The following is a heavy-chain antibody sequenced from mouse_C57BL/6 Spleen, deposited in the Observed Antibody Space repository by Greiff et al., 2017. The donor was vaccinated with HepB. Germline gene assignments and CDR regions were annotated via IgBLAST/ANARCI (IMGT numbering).Heavy chain of an antibody. CDR3: ARALLRSWFAY. Sequence: EVQLQESGPGLVKPSQSLSLTCSVTGYSITSGYYWNLIRQFPRNKLEWMCYISYDGSNNYNPSLKNRISITRDTSKNQFFLKLNSVTTEDTATYYCARALLRSWFAYWGQGTLVTVSA. CDR1: GYSITSGYY. CDR2: ISYDGSN. V-gene: IGHV3-6*01. J-gene: IGHJ3*01. D-gene: IGHD1-1*01.